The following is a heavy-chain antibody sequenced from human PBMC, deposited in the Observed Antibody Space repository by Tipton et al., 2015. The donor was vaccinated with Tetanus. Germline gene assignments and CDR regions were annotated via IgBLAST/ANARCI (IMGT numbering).Heavy chain of an antibody. CDR2: IYYSGST. CDR3: ARDQARGARGWNYFDY. V-gene: IGHV4-31*03. Sequence: LVQPSQTLSLSCTVSGGPISSGGYYWSWIRQHPGKGLEWIGDIYYSGSTYYNPSLKSRVTLSVDTSKNQFSLKLNSVSAADTAVYYCARDQARGARGWNYFDYWGQGTLVTVSS. D-gene: IGHD1-26*01. J-gene: IGHJ4*02. CDR1: GGPISSGGYY.